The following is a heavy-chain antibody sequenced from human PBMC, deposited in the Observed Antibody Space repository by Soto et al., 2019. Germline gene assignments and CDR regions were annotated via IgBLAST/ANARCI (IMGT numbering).Heavy chain of an antibody. Sequence: QVQLQESGPGLVKPSETLSLTCTVSGGSMSSYYWSYIRQPAVRGLAWIGRIYMTGITDYNPSLNTRATMSVDTSKNQFSRKLSSVTAADSAVYYCARTAANIPSAFDYWCQGTLVTVSS. V-gene: IGHV4-4*07. J-gene: IGHJ4*02. D-gene: IGHD6-25*01. CDR1: GGSMSSYY. CDR2: IYMTGIT. CDR3: ARTAANIPSAFDY.